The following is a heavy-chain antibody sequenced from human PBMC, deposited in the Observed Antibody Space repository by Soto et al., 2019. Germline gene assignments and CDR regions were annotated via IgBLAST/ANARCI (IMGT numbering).Heavy chain of an antibody. D-gene: IGHD2-21*02. V-gene: IGHV3-23*01. CDR2: ISGSGGST. CDR1: GFTFSSYA. CDR3: AKPPLVGAYYGGDCYAPFNY. Sequence: GGSLRLSCAASGFTFSSYAMSWVRQAPGKGLEWVSAISGSGGSTYYADSVKGRFTISRDNSKNTLYLQMNSLRAEDTAVYYCAKPPLVGAYYGGDCYAPFNYWGQGTLVTVSS. J-gene: IGHJ4*02.